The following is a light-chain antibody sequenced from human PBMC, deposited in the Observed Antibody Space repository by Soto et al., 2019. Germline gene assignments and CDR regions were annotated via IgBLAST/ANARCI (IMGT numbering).Light chain of an antibody. CDR3: MQALQTPWT. J-gene: IGKJ1*01. V-gene: IGKV2-28*01. CDR2: LGS. Sequence: DIVMTQSPLSLPVTPGEPASISCRSSQSLLHSNGYSYLDWYLQKAGQSPQLLIYLGSNRASGVPDRFSGSGSGTDFTLKISRVEAEDVGVYYCMQALQTPWTFGQGTKVDIK. CDR1: QSLLHSNGYSY.